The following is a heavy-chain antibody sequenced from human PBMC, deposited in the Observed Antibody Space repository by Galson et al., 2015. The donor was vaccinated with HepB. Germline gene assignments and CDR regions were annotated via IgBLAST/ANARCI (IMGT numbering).Heavy chain of an antibody. V-gene: IGHV1-69*13. D-gene: IGHD3-16*02. CDR2: IIPNFGTA. CDR1: GGTFSSYA. J-gene: IGHJ3*02. CDR3: ARCDYVWGSYRQGAFDI. Sequence: SVKVSCNASGGTFSSYAISWVRQAPGQGLEWMGGIIPNFGTANYAQKFQGRVTITADESTSTAYMELSSLRSEDTAVYYCARCDYVWGSYRQGAFDIWGQGTMVTVSS.